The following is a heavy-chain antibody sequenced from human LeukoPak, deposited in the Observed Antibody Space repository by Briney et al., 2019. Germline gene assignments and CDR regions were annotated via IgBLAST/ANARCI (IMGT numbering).Heavy chain of an antibody. D-gene: IGHD2-15*01. J-gene: IGHJ4*02. Sequence: SETLSLTCTVSGASIISANYYWNWIRQPPGKGLEWIGNIYYSGSTHSNPSLKSRVTVSVDTSKNQFSLRLSSVTAADTAVYYCARDGGSCSGGSCYGPLDYWGQGTLVTVSS. CDR2: IYYSGST. CDR3: ARDGGSCSGGSCYGPLDY. V-gene: IGHV4-39*02. CDR1: GASIISANYY.